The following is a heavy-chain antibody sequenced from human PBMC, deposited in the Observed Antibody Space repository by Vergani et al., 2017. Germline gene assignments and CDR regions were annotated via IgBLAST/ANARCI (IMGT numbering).Heavy chain of an antibody. CDR3: ARQSRDVFCTNGVCPLGY. V-gene: IGHV3-21*02. CDR1: GFTFKNNT. D-gene: IGHD2-8*01. Sequence: VQLVESGGGLVKPGGSLRLSCGASGFTFKNNTMTWVRQSPGKGLEWVSSITSTGATINYADSVKGRFTISRDNAKNSLHLQMNNLRAEDTAVYYCARQSRDVFCTNGVCPLGYWGQGALVTVSS. CDR2: ITSTGATI. J-gene: IGHJ4*02.